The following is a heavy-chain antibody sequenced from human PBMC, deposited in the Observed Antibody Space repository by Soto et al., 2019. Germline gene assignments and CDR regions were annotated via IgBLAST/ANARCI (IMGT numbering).Heavy chain of an antibody. Sequence: QVQLVESGGGVVQPGRSLRLSCAASGFTFSSYGMHWVRQAPGKGLEWVAVIWYDGSNKYYADSVKGRFTISRDNSKNTLYLQMNSLRAEDTAVYYCARDCGSCYGAFDIWGQGTMVTVSS. CDR2: IWYDGSNK. V-gene: IGHV3-33*01. CDR3: ARDCGSCYGAFDI. D-gene: IGHD1-26*01. CDR1: GFTFSSYG. J-gene: IGHJ3*02.